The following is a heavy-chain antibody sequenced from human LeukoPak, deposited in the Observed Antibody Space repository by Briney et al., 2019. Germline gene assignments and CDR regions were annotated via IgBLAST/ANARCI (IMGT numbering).Heavy chain of an antibody. J-gene: IGHJ4*02. CDR3: ARSGYGSSWYFFDY. Sequence: GGSLRLSCAASGFTFSTYSINWVRQAPGKGLEWVSHISSSSSSIYYADSVKGRFTISRDNAKNSLYLQMNSLRDEDTAVYYCARSGYGSSWYFFDYWGQGTLVTVSS. D-gene: IGHD6-13*01. CDR2: ISSSSSSI. CDR1: GFTFSTYS. V-gene: IGHV3-48*02.